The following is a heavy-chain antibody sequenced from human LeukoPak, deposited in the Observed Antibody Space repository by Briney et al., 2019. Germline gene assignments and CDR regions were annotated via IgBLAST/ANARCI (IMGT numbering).Heavy chain of an antibody. D-gene: IGHD3-16*01. CDR2: MQSTGNS. CDR1: GDSISTYH. Sequence: SETLSLTCTASGDSISTYHWNWIRKPPGKGLEWIGYMQSTGNSKYNPSLRSRVTMFIDTSKSQVALILSSVTAADTAVYYCARDKQHSYGRYFDHWGQGALVTVSS. CDR3: ARDKQHSYGRYFDH. J-gene: IGHJ4*02. V-gene: IGHV4-59*01.